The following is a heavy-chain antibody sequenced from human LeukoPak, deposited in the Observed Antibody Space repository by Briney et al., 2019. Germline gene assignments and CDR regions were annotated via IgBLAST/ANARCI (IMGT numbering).Heavy chain of an antibody. CDR2: INPNSGGT. CDR3: ARAKGPKTSYYFDY. Sequence: ASVKVSCKASGYTFTGYYMHWVRQAPGQGLEWMGWINPNSGGTNYAQKFQGRVTMTRDMSTSTVYMELSSLRSEDTAVYYCARAKGPKTSYYFDYWGQGTLVTVSS. V-gene: IGHV1-2*02. CDR1: GYTFTGYY. J-gene: IGHJ4*02.